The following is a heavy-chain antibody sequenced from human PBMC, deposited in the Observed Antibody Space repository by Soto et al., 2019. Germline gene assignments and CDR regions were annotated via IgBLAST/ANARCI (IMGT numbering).Heavy chain of an antibody. CDR2: ISDSGGST. J-gene: IGHJ4*02. CDR3: VLPSGGCGSASCYAGLFDY. Sequence: GGSLRLSCAASGFTFSSRAMGWVRQAPGKGPEWVSGISDSGGSTYHADSVKGRFTISRDNSKNTLYLQMNSLRAEDTAVYYCVLPSGGCGSASCYAGLFDYWGQGALVTVSS. D-gene: IGHD2-2*01. CDR1: GFTFSSRA. V-gene: IGHV3-23*01.